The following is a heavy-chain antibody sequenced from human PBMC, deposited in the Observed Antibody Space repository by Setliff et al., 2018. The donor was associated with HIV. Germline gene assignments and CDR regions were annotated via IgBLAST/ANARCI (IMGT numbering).Heavy chain of an antibody. D-gene: IGHD3-10*01. CDR2: IYTSGLT. Sequence: SETLSLTCTVSGGSINSGGYYWVWTRQPALKGLEWIGRIYTSGLTNYNPSLKSRVTISVETSENQVSLKLSSVTASDTAVYYCARARYIVIRGDAGMDVWGPGTTVTVSS. V-gene: IGHV4-61*02. CDR1: GGSINSGGYY. CDR3: ARARYIVIRGDAGMDV. J-gene: IGHJ6*02.